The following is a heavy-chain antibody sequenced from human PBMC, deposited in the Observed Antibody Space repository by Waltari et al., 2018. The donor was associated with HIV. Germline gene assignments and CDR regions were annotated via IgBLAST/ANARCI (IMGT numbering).Heavy chain of an antibody. J-gene: IGHJ4*02. CDR1: GFSLTNAW. CDR2: IKSKSGCWNG. Sequence: EVQLVESGGGLVKPGGSLRLSCAVSGFSLTNAWMSWGGQAPGKGLEWVGRIKSKSGCWNGDLGGFVKGRFHFERDESKNTVYLQMERLKTGDTAVYYCVTVWYKAASGDYRGQGTVVTVSP. CDR3: VTVWYKAASGDY. D-gene: IGHD1-20*01. V-gene: IGHV3-15*01.